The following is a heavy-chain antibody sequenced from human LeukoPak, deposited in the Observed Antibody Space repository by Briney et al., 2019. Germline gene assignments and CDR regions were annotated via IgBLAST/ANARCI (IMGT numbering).Heavy chain of an antibody. V-gene: IGHV3-23*01. J-gene: IGHJ4*02. CDR3: VGGYQLLPFDD. CDR1: GFTFDDYA. CDR2: ISNSGTRT. D-gene: IGHD2-2*01. Sequence: GGSLRLSCAASGFTFDDYAMSWVRQAPGKGLEWVSAISNSGTRTYNADSVKGRFTISRDNSKNTLYLQMNSLRAGDTALYYCVGGYQLLPFDDWGQGTLVTVSS.